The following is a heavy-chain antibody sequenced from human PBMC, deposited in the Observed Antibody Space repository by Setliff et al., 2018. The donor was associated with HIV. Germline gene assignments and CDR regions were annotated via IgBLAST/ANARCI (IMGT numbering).Heavy chain of an antibody. CDR3: ARAPLEYSGYDYLRYFDY. V-gene: IGHV4-30-2*01. CDR1: GGSISSGGYS. Sequence: SETLSLTCDVSGGSISSGGYSWSWIRQPPGKGLGWIGYIDHRGSTYYNPSLKSRVTISVDRSKNQFSLKLSSVTAADTAVYYCARAPLEYSGYDYLRYFDYWGQGTLVTVSS. CDR2: IDHRGST. D-gene: IGHD5-12*01. J-gene: IGHJ4*02.